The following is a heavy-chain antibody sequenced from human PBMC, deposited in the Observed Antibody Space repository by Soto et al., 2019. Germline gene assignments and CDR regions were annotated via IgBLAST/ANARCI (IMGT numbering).Heavy chain of an antibody. V-gene: IGHV3-30*18. CDR3: AKDLDVDKSRPGDY. D-gene: IGHD5-12*01. Sequence: QVQLVESGGGVVQPGRSLRLSCAASGFTFSSYGMHWVRQAPGKGLEWVAGISYDGSNKYYADSVKGRFTISRDNSKNKLYLQMNSLRAEDTAVYYCAKDLDVDKSRPGDYWGQGTLVTVSS. J-gene: IGHJ4*02. CDR2: ISYDGSNK. CDR1: GFTFSSYG.